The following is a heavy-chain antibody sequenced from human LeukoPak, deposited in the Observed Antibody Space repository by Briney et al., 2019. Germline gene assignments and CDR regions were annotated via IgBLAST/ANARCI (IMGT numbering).Heavy chain of an antibody. Sequence: SETLSLTCTVSGGSISSSSYYWGWIRQPPGKGLEWIGSIYYSGSTYYNPSLKSRVTISVDTSKNQFSLNLSSVTAADTAVYYCARGTRTYTSSWYFVNWGQGTLVTVSS. J-gene: IGHJ4*02. D-gene: IGHD6-13*01. V-gene: IGHV4-39*01. CDR3: ARGTRTYTSSWYFVN. CDR2: IYYSGST. CDR1: GGSISSSSYY.